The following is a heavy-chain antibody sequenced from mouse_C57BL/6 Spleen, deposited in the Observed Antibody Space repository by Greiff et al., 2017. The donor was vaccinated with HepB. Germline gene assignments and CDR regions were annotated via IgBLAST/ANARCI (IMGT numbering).Heavy chain of an antibody. CDR3: TRYGYPFAY. Sequence: QVQLKESGAELVRPGASVTLSCKASGYTFTDYEMHWVKQTPVHGLEWIGAIDPETGGTAYNQKFKGKAILTADKSSSTAYMELRSLTSEDSAVYYCTRYGYPFAYWGQGTLVTVSA. V-gene: IGHV1-15*01. D-gene: IGHD1-2*01. CDR1: GYTFTDYE. CDR2: IDPETGGT. J-gene: IGHJ3*01.